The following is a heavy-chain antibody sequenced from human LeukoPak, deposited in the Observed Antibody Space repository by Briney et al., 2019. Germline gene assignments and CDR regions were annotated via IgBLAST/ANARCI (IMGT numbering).Heavy chain of an antibody. Sequence: GGSLRLSCAASGFAFSAYWMHWVRQAPGKGLEWVARINEDATTISYADSVKGRFIISRDNTKKSLYLQMNNLSAEDTAVYYCVRDLVFVWTPGDDFDFWGQGTLVIVSS. D-gene: IGHD3-16*01. CDR1: GFAFSAYW. CDR2: INEDATTI. J-gene: IGHJ4*02. V-gene: IGHV3-74*01. CDR3: VRDLVFVWTPGDDFDF.